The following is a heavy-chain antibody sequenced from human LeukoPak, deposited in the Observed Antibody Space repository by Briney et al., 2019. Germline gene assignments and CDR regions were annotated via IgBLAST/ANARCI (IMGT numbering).Heavy chain of an antibody. D-gene: IGHD3-22*01. V-gene: IGHV1-18*01. Sequence: ASVKVSCKASGYTFTSYGISWVRQAPGQGLEWMGWISAYSGNTNYAQRLQGRVTMTTDTSTSTAYMELRSLRSDDTAVYYCARYYYDSSGYYYWDHWGQGTLVTVSS. CDR2: ISAYSGNT. CDR3: ARYYYDSSGYYYWDH. J-gene: IGHJ4*02. CDR1: GYTFTSYG.